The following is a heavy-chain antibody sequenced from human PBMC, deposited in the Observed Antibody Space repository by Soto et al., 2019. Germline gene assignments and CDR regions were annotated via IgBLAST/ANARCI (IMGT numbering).Heavy chain of an antibody. CDR3: ARELDRVFDY. J-gene: IGHJ4*02. D-gene: IGHD1-1*01. CDR2: IAYDGRNK. V-gene: IGHV3-30*04. Sequence: QVQLVESGGGVVQPGRSLRLSCAASGFTFSSYAMHWVRQAPGKGLEWVAVIAYDGRNKYYADSVKGRFTISRDNSKNTLYLQMNSLRIEDTDVYYCARELDRVFDYWGQGTLVTVSS. CDR1: GFTFSSYA.